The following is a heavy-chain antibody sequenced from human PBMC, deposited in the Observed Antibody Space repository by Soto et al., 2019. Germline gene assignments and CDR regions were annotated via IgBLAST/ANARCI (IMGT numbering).Heavy chain of an antibody. CDR2: IFTGGST. V-gene: IGHV3-53*04. D-gene: IGHD6-19*01. CDR3: ARDRYSSGWLDAFDI. Sequence: EVQLVESGGGLVQPGGSLRLSCAASGFTVSSNYMSWDRQAPGKGLEWVSVIFTGGSTYYADSVKGRFTISRHSSKNTVYLQMNSLRAEDTAVYYCARDRYSSGWLDAFDIWGQGTMVTVSS. CDR1: GFTVSSNY. J-gene: IGHJ3*02.